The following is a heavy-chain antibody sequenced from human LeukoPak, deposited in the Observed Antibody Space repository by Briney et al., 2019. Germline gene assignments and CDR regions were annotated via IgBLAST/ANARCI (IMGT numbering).Heavy chain of an antibody. CDR1: VFSFSIFA. D-gene: IGHD3-10*02. CDR3: ERTQVVRLPKSGGNYYNGMDV. J-gene: IGHJ6*02. V-gene: IGHV3-33*01. CDR2: MLFDVSKK. Sequence: GGSLRLSCAASVFSFSIFAMHWVRRPPGRGRGWVAVMLFDVSKKYYADSVRGRVTVSRDNAKSTLYLQMSSLRAEDTAVYYCERTQVVRLPKSGGNYYNGMDVWGQGTTVTVAS.